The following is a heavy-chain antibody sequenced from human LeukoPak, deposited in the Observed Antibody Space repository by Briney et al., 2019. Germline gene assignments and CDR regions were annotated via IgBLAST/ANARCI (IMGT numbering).Heavy chain of an antibody. Sequence: GGSLRLSCAASGFTFSRYSISWVRQAPGKGLEWVSSITSSGAYIDYADSLKDRFTISRDNAKNSLYLQMNSLRAEDTAVYYCARVTFGATTNNYYFYHMDVWGKGTSVTVSS. J-gene: IGHJ6*03. CDR1: GFTFSRYS. V-gene: IGHV3-21*01. D-gene: IGHD5-24*01. CDR2: ITSSGAYI. CDR3: ARVTFGATTNNYYFYHMDV.